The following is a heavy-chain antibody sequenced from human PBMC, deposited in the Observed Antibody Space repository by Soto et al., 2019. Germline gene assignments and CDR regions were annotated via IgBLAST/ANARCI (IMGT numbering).Heavy chain of an antibody. J-gene: IGHJ6*02. Sequence: GESLKISCKGSGYSFTSYWISWVRQMPGKGLEWMGRIDPSDSYTNYSPSFQGHVTISADKSISTAYLQWSSLKASDTAMYYCARLVVPAAIIEYYYYYGVDVWGQGTTVTVSS. CDR1: GYSFTSYW. CDR3: ARLVVPAAIIEYYYYYGVDV. CDR2: IDPSDSYT. V-gene: IGHV5-10-1*01. D-gene: IGHD2-2*02.